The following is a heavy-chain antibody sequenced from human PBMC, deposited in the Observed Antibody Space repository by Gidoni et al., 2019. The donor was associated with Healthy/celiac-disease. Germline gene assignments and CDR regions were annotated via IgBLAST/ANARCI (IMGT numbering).Heavy chain of an antibody. V-gene: IGHV3-21*01. CDR2: ISSSSSYI. CDR1: GFTFSSYS. CDR3: ARDRVPAAQYYYYYYMDV. D-gene: IGHD2-2*01. J-gene: IGHJ6*03. Sequence: SGFTFSSYSMNWVRQAPGKGLEWVSSISSSSSYIYYADSVKGRFTISRDNAKNSLYLQMNSLRAEDTAVYYCARDRVPAAQYYYYYYMDVWGKGTTVTVSS.